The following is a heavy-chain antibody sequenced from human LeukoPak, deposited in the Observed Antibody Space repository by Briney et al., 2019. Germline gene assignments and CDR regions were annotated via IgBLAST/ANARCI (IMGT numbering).Heavy chain of an antibody. Sequence: PSETLSLTCTVSGGSISSSSYYWGWIRQPPGKGLEWIGSIYYSGSTYYNPSLKSRVTISVDTSKNQFSLKLSSVTAADTAVYYCAESIAVAGHFDYWGQGTLVTVSS. V-gene: IGHV4-39*01. CDR2: IYYSGST. D-gene: IGHD6-19*01. CDR1: GGSISSSSYY. CDR3: AESIAVAGHFDY. J-gene: IGHJ4*02.